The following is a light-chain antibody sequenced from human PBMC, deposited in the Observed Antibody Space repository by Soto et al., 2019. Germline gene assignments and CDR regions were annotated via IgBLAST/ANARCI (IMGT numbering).Light chain of an antibody. Sequence: ESMLTQSPGTLSWSPGERATLSCRASQSVSTRYLAWYLQKPGQAPRLLIYGASIRATGIPDRFSGSGSGTDFTLTISRLEPEDFAVYYCHQFGSSPPAFTFGQGTKLEI. CDR1: QSVSTRY. CDR2: GAS. V-gene: IGKV3-20*01. J-gene: IGKJ2*01. CDR3: HQFGSSPPAFT.